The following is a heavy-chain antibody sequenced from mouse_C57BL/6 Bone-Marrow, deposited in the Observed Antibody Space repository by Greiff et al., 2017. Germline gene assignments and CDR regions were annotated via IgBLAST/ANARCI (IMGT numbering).Heavy chain of an antibody. D-gene: IGHD1-1*01. CDR3: ARRGPDYGSSYGFAY. Sequence: VQLQQPGAELVKPGASVKMSCKASGYTFTSYWITWVKQRPGQGLEWIGDIYPGSGSTNYNEKFKSKATLTVDTSSSTAYMQLSSLTSEDSAVYYCARRGPDYGSSYGFAYWGQGTLVTVSA. V-gene: IGHV1-55*01. CDR2: IYPGSGST. J-gene: IGHJ3*01. CDR1: GYTFTSYW.